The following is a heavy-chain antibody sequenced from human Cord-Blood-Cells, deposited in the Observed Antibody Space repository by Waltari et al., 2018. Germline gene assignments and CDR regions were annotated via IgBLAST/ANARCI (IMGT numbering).Heavy chain of an antibody. D-gene: IGHD7-27*01. Sequence: EVQLVESGGGVVRPGGSLRLSCAASGFTLDDYGMSWVRQAPGKGLEWFSSINGSGGGKGYADYVKGRFTISRDNAKNSLYLQMNSLRAEDTALYHCARAELGIDWYFDLWGRGTLVTVSS. V-gene: IGHV3-20*01. CDR1: GFTLDDYG. J-gene: IGHJ2*01. CDR3: ARAELGIDWYFDL. CDR2: INGSGGGK.